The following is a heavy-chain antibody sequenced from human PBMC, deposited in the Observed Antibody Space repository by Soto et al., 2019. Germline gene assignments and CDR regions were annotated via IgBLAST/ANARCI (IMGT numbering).Heavy chain of an antibody. CDR3: ARGNIVLMVYAPLGYFDY. Sequence: SETLSLTCTVSGGSISSGDYYWSWIRQPPGKGLEWIGYIYYSGSTYYNPSLKSRVTISVDTSKNQFSLKLSSVTAADTAVYYCARGNIVLMVYAPLGYFDYWGQGTLVTVS. CDR1: GGSISSGDYY. V-gene: IGHV4-30-4*01. D-gene: IGHD2-8*01. CDR2: IYYSGST. J-gene: IGHJ4*02.